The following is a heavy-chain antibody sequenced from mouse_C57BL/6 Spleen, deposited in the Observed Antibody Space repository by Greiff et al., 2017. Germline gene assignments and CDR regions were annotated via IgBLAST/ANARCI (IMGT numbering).Heavy chain of an antibody. CDR3: ARSHYYGSSSYGDY. Sequence: EVMLVESGGGLVKPGGSLKLSCAASGFTFSDYGMHWVRQAPERGLEWVAYISSGSSTIYYADTVKGRFTISRDNAKTTLFLQMTSLRSEDTAMYYCARSHYYGSSSYGDYWGQGTTLTVSS. D-gene: IGHD1-1*01. J-gene: IGHJ2*01. CDR1: GFTFSDYG. V-gene: IGHV5-17*01. CDR2: ISSGSSTI.